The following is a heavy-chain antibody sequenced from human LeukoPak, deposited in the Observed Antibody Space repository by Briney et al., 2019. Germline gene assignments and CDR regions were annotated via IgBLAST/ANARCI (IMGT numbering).Heavy chain of an antibody. Sequence: NPGGSLRLSCVASGFTFSTSWMTWVRQAPGKGLEWLGRIKPNTDGGTAAYAAPVEDRFTISRDDLKGMLYLQMNSLKIEDTAVYYCATYPQNRHWGQGTLVTVSS. CDR2: IKPNTDGGTA. CDR3: ATYPQNRH. V-gene: IGHV3-15*01. D-gene: IGHD2/OR15-2a*01. CDR1: GFTFSTSW. J-gene: IGHJ4*02.